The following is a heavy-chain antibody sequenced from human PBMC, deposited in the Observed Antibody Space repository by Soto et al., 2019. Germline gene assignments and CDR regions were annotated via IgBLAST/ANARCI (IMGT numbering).Heavy chain of an antibody. CDR2: IIPIFGTA. V-gene: IGHV1-69*12. CDR1: GGTFSSYA. J-gene: IGHJ5*02. D-gene: IGHD2-15*01. CDR3: ARDQCGGRCLGNWFDP. Sequence: QVPLVQSGAEVQKPGSSVKVSCKASGGTFSSYAIRWLRQAPGQGLEWMGGIIPIFGTANYAQKFQGRVTITADESTSTAYMELSSLRSEATDLYYCARDQCGGRCLGNWFDPWGQGTLVTVSS.